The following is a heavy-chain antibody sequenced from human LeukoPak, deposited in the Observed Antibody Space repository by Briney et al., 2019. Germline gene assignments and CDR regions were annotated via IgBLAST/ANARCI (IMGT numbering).Heavy chain of an antibody. J-gene: IGHJ6*03. CDR2: IYHSGGT. CDR1: GGSISSSSYY. D-gene: IGHD1-26*01. V-gene: IGHV4-39*01. Sequence: PSETLSLTCTVSGGSISSSSYYWGWIRQAPGKGLEWIGSIYHSGGTHYNPSLKSRVTISVDTSKNQFSLNLSSVTAADTAVYYCARVGVGGPYYYMDVWGKGTTVTVSS. CDR3: ARVGVGGPYYYMDV.